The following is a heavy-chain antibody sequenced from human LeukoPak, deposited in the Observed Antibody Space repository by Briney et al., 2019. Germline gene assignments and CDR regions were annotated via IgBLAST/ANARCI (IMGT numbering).Heavy chain of an antibody. J-gene: IGHJ4*02. CDR1: GFTFDSYW. V-gene: IGHV3-7*01. Sequence: GGSLRLSCAASGFTFDSYWMSWVRQAPGKGLEWVANIKQDGNEKYYVDSVKGRFTIYRDNAENSLYLQKNSLRAEDTAVYYCTRDPLTQNDQWGQGTLVTVSS. CDR3: TRDPLTQNDQ. D-gene: IGHD1-14*01. CDR2: IKQDGNEK.